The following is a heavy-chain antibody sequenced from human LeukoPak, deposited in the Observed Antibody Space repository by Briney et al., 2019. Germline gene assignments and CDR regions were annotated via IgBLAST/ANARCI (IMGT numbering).Heavy chain of an antibody. J-gene: IGHJ4*02. V-gene: IGHV3-23*01. D-gene: IGHD3-22*01. CDR2: ISGSGGST. CDR1: GFTFSSYA. Sequence: GGPLRLSCAASGFTFSSYAMSWVRQAPGKGLEWVSAISGSGGSTYYADSVKGRFTISRDNSKNTLYLQMNSLRAEDTAVYYCAKGRPYYYDSSGYFDYWGQGTLVTVSS. CDR3: AKGRPYYYDSSGYFDY.